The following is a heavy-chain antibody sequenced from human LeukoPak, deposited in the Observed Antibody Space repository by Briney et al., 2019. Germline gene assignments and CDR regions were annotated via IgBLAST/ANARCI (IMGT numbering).Heavy chain of an antibody. CDR1: GGSISSYY. Sequence: SKTLSLTCTVSGGSISSYYWSWIRQPPGKGLEWIGYIYYSGSTNYNPSLKSRVTISVDTSKNQFSLKLSSVTAADTAVYYCASLDYDILTAQGNYWGQGTLVTVSS. CDR3: ASLDYDILTAQGNY. D-gene: IGHD3-9*01. J-gene: IGHJ4*02. CDR2: IYYSGST. V-gene: IGHV4-59*08.